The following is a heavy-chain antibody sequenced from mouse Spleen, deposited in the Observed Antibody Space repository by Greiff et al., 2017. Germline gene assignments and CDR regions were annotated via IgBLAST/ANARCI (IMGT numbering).Heavy chain of an antibody. CDR2: IYPGNSDT. D-gene: IGHD1-1*01. CDR3: TINYGSSSYYFDY. J-gene: IGHJ2*01. CDR1: GYTFTSYW. Sequence: SGTVLARPGASVKMSCKTSGYTFTSYWMHWVKQRPGQGLEWIGAIYPGNSDTSYNQKFKGKAKLTAVTSASTAYMELSSLTNEDSAVYYCTINYGSSSYYFDYWGQGTTLTVSS. V-gene: IGHV1-5*01.